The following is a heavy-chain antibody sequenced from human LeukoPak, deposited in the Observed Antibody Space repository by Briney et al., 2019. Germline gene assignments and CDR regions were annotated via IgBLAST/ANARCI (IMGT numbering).Heavy chain of an antibody. CDR3: ARHGNIVILPTTSKAFDV. CDR2: IIPILGIA. V-gene: IGHV1-69*04. J-gene: IGHJ3*01. Sequence: GASVKVSCKASGGTFSSYAISWVRQAPGQGLEWMGRIIPILGIANYAQKFQGRVTITADKSTSTAYMELSSLRSEDTAVYYCARHGNIVILPTTSKAFDVWGQGTMVTVSS. D-gene: IGHD2/OR15-2a*01. CDR1: GGTFSSYA.